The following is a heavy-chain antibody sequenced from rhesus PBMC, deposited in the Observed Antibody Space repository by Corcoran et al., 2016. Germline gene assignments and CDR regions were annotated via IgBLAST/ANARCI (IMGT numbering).Heavy chain of an antibody. D-gene: IGHD3-28*01. Sequence: QVQLQQWGEGLVKPSETLSLPCAVYVGSFSGYYYWSWSRQIPGKGLEWIWDIYGNSARTNYNPSLKNRVTSSKDTIKNQCSLRLRGVSATDTAVYYCAREDYYDSGYVPRAQGVLVSGS. V-gene: IGHV4-73*01. J-gene: IGHJ4*01. CDR1: VGSFSGYYY. CDR3: AREDYYDSGYVP. CDR2: IYGNSART.